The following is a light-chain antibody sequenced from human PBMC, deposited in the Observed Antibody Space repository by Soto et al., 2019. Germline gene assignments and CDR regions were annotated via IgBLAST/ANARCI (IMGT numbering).Light chain of an antibody. CDR1: LGISDY. J-gene: IGKJ1*01. V-gene: IGKV1-27*01. CDR2: AAS. CDR3: QKYNSAPWT. Sequence: IQLTQSPSSLSASVGDRVTITCRASLGISDYLAWYQQKPGKVPKLLIYAASTLHSGVPSRFSGSGSGTDFTLTISSLQPEDVATYYCQKYNSAPWTFGQGTKVDI.